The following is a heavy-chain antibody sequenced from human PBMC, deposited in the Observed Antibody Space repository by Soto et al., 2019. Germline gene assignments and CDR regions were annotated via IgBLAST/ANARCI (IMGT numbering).Heavy chain of an antibody. V-gene: IGHV1-18*01. CDR2: ISAYNGNT. CDR1: GYTFTSYG. J-gene: IGHJ6*02. Sequence: GASVKVSCKASGYTFTSYGISWVRQAPGQGLEWMGWISAYNGNTKYSQKFQGRVTITRDTSASTAYMELSSLRSEDTAVYYCARTFDLPRGYYYGMDVWGQGTTVTVSS. CDR3: ARTFDLPRGYYYGMDV. D-gene: IGHD2-2*01.